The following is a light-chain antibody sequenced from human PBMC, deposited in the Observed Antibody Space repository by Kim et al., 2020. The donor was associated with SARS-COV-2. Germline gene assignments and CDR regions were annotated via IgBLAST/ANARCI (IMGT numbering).Light chain of an antibody. CDR1: QSVSST. J-gene: IGKJ5*01. CDR2: GAS. Sequence: ATLSVSPGERATLSCRASQSVSSTLAWYQQKPGQAPRLLIYGASTRATGIPARFSGSGSGTEFTLTISSLQSEDFAVYYCQQGITFGQGTRLEIK. CDR3: QQGIT. V-gene: IGKV3-15*01.